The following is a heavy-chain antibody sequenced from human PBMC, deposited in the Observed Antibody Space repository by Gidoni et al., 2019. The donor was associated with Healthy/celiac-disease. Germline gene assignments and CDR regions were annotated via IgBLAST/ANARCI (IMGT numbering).Heavy chain of an antibody. CDR2: ISGSGGTT. J-gene: IGHJ4*02. Sequence: EVQLLESGGGLVQPGGSLRLSCAASGFTFSSYAMSWVRQAPGKGLEWVSAISGSGGTTYYADSVKGRFTISRDNAKNTLYLQMNSLRAEDTAVYYCAKYIRGESRPLFDYWGQGTLVTVSS. V-gene: IGHV3-23*01. CDR3: AKYIRGESRPLFDY. CDR1: GFTFSSYA.